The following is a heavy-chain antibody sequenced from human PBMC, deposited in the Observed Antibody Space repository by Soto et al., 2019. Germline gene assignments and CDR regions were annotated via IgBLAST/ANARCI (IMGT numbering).Heavy chain of an antibody. CDR3: ARDPMGRYYGSGSYYFDY. D-gene: IGHD3-10*01. CDR1: GFTFSSYA. CDR2: ISYDGSNK. Sequence: QVQLVESGGGVVQPGRSLRHSCAASGFTFSSYAMHWVRQAPGKGLEWVAVISYDGSNKYYADSVKGRFTISRDNSKNTRYLQMNSLRAEDTAVYYCARDPMGRYYGSGSYYFDYWGQGTLVTVSS. J-gene: IGHJ4*02. V-gene: IGHV3-30-3*01.